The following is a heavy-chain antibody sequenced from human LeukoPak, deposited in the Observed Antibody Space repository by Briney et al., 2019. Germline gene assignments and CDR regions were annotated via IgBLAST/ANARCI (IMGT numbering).Heavy chain of an antibody. V-gene: IGHV4-59*01. D-gene: IGHD4/OR15-4a*01. CDR3: ARAAAYGATKIDY. Sequence: SETLSLTCTVSGGSISSYYWCWIRQPPGEGLEWVGYIYYSGSTNYNPSLKSRVTISVDTSKNQFSLKLSSVTAADTAVYYCARAAAYGATKIDYWGQGTLVTVSS. CDR2: IYYSGST. CDR1: GGSISSYY. J-gene: IGHJ4*02.